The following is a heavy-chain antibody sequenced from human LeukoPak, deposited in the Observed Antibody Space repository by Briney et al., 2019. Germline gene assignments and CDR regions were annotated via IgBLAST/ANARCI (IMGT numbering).Heavy chain of an antibody. CDR2: IKHDGSEE. CDR3: AGGQGWHFDL. D-gene: IGHD2-15*01. J-gene: IGHJ2*01. V-gene: IGHV3-7*01. Sequence: GGSLRLSCEVSGITFSSLWMSWFRQAPGKGLEWVADIKHDGSEEHYVASVKGRFTISRDNAKLHLQMNSLRADDTAVYYCAGGQGWHFDLWGLGTLITVSS. CDR1: GITFSSLW.